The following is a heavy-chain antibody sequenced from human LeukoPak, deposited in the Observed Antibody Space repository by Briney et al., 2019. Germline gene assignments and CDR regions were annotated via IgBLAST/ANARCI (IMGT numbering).Heavy chain of an antibody. Sequence: GGSLRLSCAASGFTFSSYWMHWVRQAPGKGLVWVSRINSDGSSTSYADSVKGRFTISRDNAKNTLYLQMNSLRAEDTAVYYCARVDTAMVGYFQHWGQGTLATVTS. CDR3: ARVDTAMVGYFQH. CDR1: GFTFSSYW. CDR2: INSDGSST. V-gene: IGHV3-74*01. J-gene: IGHJ1*01. D-gene: IGHD5-18*01.